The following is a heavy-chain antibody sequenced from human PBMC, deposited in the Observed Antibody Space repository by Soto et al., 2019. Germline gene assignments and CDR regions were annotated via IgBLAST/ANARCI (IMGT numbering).Heavy chain of an antibody. J-gene: IGHJ4*02. CDR3: ARGHLAAQNA. D-gene: IGHD1-1*01. V-gene: IGHV3-21*01. Sequence: GGSLRLSCAASGFTFSSYSMNWVRQAPGKGLEWVSSISSSSSYIYYADSVKGRFTISRDNAKNSLYLQMNSLRADDTAVYYCARGHLAAQNAGGQGNLVTVSP. CDR1: GFTFSSYS. CDR2: ISSSSSYI.